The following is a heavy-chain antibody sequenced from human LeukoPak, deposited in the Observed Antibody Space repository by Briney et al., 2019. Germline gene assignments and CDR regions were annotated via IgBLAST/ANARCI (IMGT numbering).Heavy chain of an antibody. CDR1: GFTFSTWT. CDR3: AKLGGDDGGY. V-gene: IGHV3-23*01. CDR2: ISGSGGYT. J-gene: IGHJ4*02. D-gene: IGHD2-21*02. Sequence: PGGSLRLSCAASGFTFSTWTMNWVRQAPGKGLEWVSAISGSGGYTYYADSVKGRFTISRDNSKSTLYLQMNSLRAEDTAVYYCAKLGGDDGGYWGQGTLVTVSS.